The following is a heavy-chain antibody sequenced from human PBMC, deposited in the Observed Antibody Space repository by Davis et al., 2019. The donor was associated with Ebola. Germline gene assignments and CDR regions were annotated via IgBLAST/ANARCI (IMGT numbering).Heavy chain of an antibody. Sequence: KISCKDSGNSFSSHWIGWVRQAPGQGLEWMGRIIPILGVTDYAQKFQGRVTITADKSTSTAYMELSSLRSEDTAVFYCAIGGGMDVWGQGNTVTVSS. V-gene: IGHV1-69*04. J-gene: IGHJ6*02. CDR1: GNSFSSHW. CDR3: AIGGGMDV. CDR2: IIPILGVT.